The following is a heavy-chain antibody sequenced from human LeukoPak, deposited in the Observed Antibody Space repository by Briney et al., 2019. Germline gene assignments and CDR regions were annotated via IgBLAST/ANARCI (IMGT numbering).Heavy chain of an antibody. Sequence: PGGSLRLSCAASGFTFSTFVMSWVRQAPGKGLEWVSIINSSGGTTYYADSVKGRFTISRDNSKNTLYLQMNSLRAEDTAVYYCARDLRGYSYGYDAVWGQGTLVTVSS. J-gene: IGHJ4*02. V-gene: IGHV3-23*01. CDR1: GFTFSTFV. CDR2: INSSGGTT. D-gene: IGHD5-18*01. CDR3: ARDLRGYSYGYDAV.